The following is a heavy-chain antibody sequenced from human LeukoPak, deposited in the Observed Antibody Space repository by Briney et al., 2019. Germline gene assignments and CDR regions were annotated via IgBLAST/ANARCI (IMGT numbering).Heavy chain of an antibody. D-gene: IGHD6-19*01. V-gene: IGHV3-21*01. Sequence: GGSLRLSCAASGFTFSSYRMNWVRQAPGKGLEWVSSISSSSSYIYYADSVKGRVTISRDNAKNSLYLQMNSLRAEDTAVYYWARDAWKWLAPFDYWGKGTLVTVAS. CDR2: ISSSSSYI. CDR3: ARDAWKWLAPFDY. CDR1: GFTFSSYR. J-gene: IGHJ4*02.